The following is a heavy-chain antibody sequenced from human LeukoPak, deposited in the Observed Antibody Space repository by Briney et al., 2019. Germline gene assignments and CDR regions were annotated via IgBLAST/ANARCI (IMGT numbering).Heavy chain of an antibody. CDR3: ARGSAWGYCSSTSCYREAFDI. CDR1: GGSFSGYY. J-gene: IGHJ3*02. V-gene: IGHV4-34*01. D-gene: IGHD2-2*01. Sequence: PSETLSLTCAVYGGSFSGYYWSWIHQPPGKGLEWIGEINHSGSTNYNPSLKSRVTISVDTSKNQFSLKLSSVTAADTAVYYCARGSAWGYCSSTSCYREAFDIWGQGTMVTVSS. CDR2: INHSGST.